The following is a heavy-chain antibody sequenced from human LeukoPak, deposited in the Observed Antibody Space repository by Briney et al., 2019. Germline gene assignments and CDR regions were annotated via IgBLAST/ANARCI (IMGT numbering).Heavy chain of an antibody. V-gene: IGHV2-5*01. J-gene: IGHJ1*01. CDR3: AHSFYGISPEYFNQ. CDR1: GFSLSTSGVG. CDR2: IYWSDDE. Sequence: ASGPTLVKPTQTLTLTCTFSGFSLSTSGVGVGWIRQPPGKALEWLALIYWSDDERYSPSLKSRLTITKDTSKNHVVLTMPNMDPVDTATYYCAHSFYGISPEYFNQWGQGTLVTVSS. D-gene: IGHD3-22*01.